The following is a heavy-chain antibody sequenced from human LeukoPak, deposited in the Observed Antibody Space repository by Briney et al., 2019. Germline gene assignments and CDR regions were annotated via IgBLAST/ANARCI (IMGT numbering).Heavy chain of an antibody. CDR1: GGTFTSYA. V-gene: IGHV1-69*13. D-gene: IGHD3-16*01. J-gene: IGHJ4*02. CDR2: IIPIFGTA. Sequence: SVKVSCKASGGTFTSYAISWVRQARGQGLEWRGGIIPIFGTANYAQKFQGRVTITADESTSTAYMELSSLKSEDTAVYYCARNIRFGGNYYFDYWGQGTLVTVSS. CDR3: ARNIRFGGNYYFDY.